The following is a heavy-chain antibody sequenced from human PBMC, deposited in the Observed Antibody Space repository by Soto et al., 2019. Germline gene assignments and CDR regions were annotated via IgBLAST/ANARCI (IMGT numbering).Heavy chain of an antibody. CDR3: AKGRAMTVFGVITAFDS. V-gene: IGHV3-23*01. D-gene: IGHD3-3*01. CDR2: ISGNSGTT. CDR1: GFNFSNYA. J-gene: IGHJ4*02. Sequence: EVQLLESGGDFKQPGGSLRLSCEGSGFNFSNYALNWVRQAPGKRLEWVSVISGNSGTTYYAASVKGRFTISRDNSKKALYLQMNSLRADDTAVYYCAKGRAMTVFGVITAFDSWGQGTLVTVSS.